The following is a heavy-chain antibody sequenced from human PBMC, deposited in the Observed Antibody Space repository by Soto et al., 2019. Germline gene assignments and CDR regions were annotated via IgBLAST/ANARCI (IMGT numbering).Heavy chain of an antibody. V-gene: IGHV1-8*01. CDR2: MKPNSGNT. Sequence: ASVKVSCKASGYTFTRYDINWVRQATGQGLEWMGWMKPNSGNTGYAQKFQGRVTMTRNTSISTDYMELSSLRSEDTAVYYCASDSGSYSHYYYYGMDVWGQGTTVTVSS. D-gene: IGHD1-26*01. CDR1: GYTFTRYD. J-gene: IGHJ6*02. CDR3: ASDSGSYSHYYYYGMDV.